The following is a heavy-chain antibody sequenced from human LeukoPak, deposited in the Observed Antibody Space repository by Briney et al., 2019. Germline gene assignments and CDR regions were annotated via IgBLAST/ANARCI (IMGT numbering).Heavy chain of an antibody. D-gene: IGHD3-22*01. CDR2: INPNSGGT. J-gene: IGHJ4*02. V-gene: IGHV1-2*02. CDR1: GYTFTGYY. CDR3: ARAPPYYYDSSAYYSQ. Sequence: GASVKVSCKASGYTFTGYYIHWVRQAPGQGREWMGWINPNSGGTNYAQKFQGRVTMTRDTSISTTYMELSRLRSDDTAVYYCARAPPYYYDSSAYYSQWGQGTLVTVSS.